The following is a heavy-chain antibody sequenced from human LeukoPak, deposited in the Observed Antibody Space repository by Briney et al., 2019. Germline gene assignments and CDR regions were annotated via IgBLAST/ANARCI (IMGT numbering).Heavy chain of an antibody. Sequence: GGSLRLSCAASGFTVSSNYMSWVRQAPGKGLEWVSAISGSGGSTYYADSVKGRFTISRDNSKNTLYLQMNSLRAEDTAVYYCAKDRGLGVVIRGYFDYWGQGTLVTVSS. D-gene: IGHD3-3*01. CDR2: ISGSGGST. CDR3: AKDRGLGVVIRGYFDY. J-gene: IGHJ4*02. V-gene: IGHV3-23*01. CDR1: GFTVSSNY.